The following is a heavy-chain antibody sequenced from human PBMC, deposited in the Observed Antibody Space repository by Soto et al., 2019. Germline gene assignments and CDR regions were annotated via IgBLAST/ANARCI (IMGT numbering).Heavy chain of an antibody. CDR2: VFYGGIT. V-gene: IGHV4-39*01. CDR1: GGSISSSSYY. CDR3: TRQFFSNTNCPHSEYFQH. Sequence: QLQLQESGPGLVKPSETLSLTCTVSGGSISSSSYYWGWIRQPPGKGLEWIGSVFYGGITYYNPSLMSQVTMYVDTANNQFSRELGSVTAAHTAVYCCTRQFFSNTNCPHSEYFQHWGQGTLVTVSS. D-gene: IGHD2-2*01. J-gene: IGHJ1*01.